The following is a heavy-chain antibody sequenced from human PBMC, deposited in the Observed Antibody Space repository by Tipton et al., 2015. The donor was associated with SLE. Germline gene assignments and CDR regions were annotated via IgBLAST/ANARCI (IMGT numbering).Heavy chain of an antibody. CDR3: ATNKIRKALPLSGSYYYYYGMDV. CDR1: GFTFSSYG. J-gene: IGHJ6*02. CDR2: IRYDGSNK. Sequence: SLRLSCAASGFTFSSYGMHWVRQAPGKGLEWVAFIRYDGSNKYYADSVKGRFTISRDNSKNTLYLQMNSLRAEDTAVYYCATNKIRKALPLSGSYYYYYGMDVWGQGTTVTVSS. D-gene: IGHD1-26*01. V-gene: IGHV3-30*02.